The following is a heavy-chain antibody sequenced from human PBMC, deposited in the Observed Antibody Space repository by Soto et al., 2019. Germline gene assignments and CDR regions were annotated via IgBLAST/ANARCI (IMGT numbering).Heavy chain of an antibody. CDR2: MYSGGST. Sequence: EVQLVESGGGLIQPGGSLRLSCATSGFAVSSSYMSWVRQTPEKGLEWVSIMYSGGSTYYEDSVEGRFTISRDNSMNTVYLQMNSLRAEDTAVYYCARAHNWNDAYFDYWGQGTLVTVSS. CDR3: ARAHNWNDAYFDY. J-gene: IGHJ4*02. CDR1: GFAVSSSY. D-gene: IGHD1-1*01. V-gene: IGHV3-53*01.